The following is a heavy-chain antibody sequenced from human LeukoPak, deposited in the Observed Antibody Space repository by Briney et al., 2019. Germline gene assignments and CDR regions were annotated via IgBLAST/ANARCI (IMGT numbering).Heavy chain of an antibody. J-gene: IGHJ3*02. V-gene: IGHV1-18*01. CDR1: GYNFMSSA. D-gene: IGHD2-21*01. CDR2: ITIYNGDT. CDR3: ARSASLVNAFVI. Sequence: ASVKVSCKASGYNFMSSAISWVRQAPGQGLEWMGWITIYNGDTHYAQNLRGRVTMTTDTSTNTAYLELTSLKSNDTAVYYCARSASLVNAFVIWGQGTLVTVAS.